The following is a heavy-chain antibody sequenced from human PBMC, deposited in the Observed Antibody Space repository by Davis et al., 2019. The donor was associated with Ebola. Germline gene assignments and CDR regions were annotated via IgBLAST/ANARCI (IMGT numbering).Heavy chain of an antibody. V-gene: IGHV3-23*01. CDR1: GFTFSSPA. J-gene: IGHJ4*02. D-gene: IGHD3-10*01. Sequence: GESLKISCVTSGFTFSSPAMNWVRQAPAMGLEWVSTISGSGGSTYYGESVKGRFTISRDNSKNTLYLQMNSLRAEDTAVYYCAKDYYGSGRPLDYWGQGTLVTVSS. CDR2: ISGSGGST. CDR3: AKDYYGSGRPLDY.